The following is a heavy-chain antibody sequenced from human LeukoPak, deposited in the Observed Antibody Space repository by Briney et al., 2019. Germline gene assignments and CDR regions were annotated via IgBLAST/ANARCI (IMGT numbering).Heavy chain of an antibody. J-gene: IGHJ4*02. CDR3: AKGHKWLPLDY. CDR2: ISSSSSYI. D-gene: IGHD6-19*01. CDR1: GFTFSSYS. Sequence: PGGSLRLSCAASGFTFSSYSMNWVRQAPGKGLEWVSSISSSSSYIYYADSVKGRFTISRDNSKNTLYLQMNSLRAEDTAVYYCAKGHKWLPLDYWGQGTLVTVSS. V-gene: IGHV3-21*01.